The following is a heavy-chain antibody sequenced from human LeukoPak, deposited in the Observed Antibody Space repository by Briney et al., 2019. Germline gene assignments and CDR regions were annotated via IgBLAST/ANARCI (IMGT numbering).Heavy chain of an antibody. D-gene: IGHD3-9*01. CDR2: ISSSSSYI. J-gene: IGHJ4*02. CDR3: ARSSSHYDILTGTDY. CDR1: GFTFSSYS. V-gene: IGHV3-21*01. Sequence: PGGSLRLSCAASGFTFSSYSMNWVRQAPEKGLEWVSSISSSSSYIYYADSVKGRFTISRDNAKNSLYLQMNSLRAEDTAVYYRARSSSHYDILTGTDYWGQGTLVTVSS.